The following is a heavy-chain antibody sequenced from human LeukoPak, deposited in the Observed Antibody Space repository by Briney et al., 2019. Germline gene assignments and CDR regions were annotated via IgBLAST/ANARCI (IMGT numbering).Heavy chain of an antibody. J-gene: IGHJ5*02. Sequence: PGGSLRLSCAASGFTFSSYWMHWVRQASGKGLVWVSRINSDGSSTSYADSVKGRFTISRDNAKNTLYLQMNSLRAEDTAVYYCTRITYYYDSSGYYHPSWGQGTLVTVSS. CDR2: INSDGSST. CDR1: GFTFSSYW. CDR3: TRITYYYDSSGYYHPS. V-gene: IGHV3-74*01. D-gene: IGHD3-22*01.